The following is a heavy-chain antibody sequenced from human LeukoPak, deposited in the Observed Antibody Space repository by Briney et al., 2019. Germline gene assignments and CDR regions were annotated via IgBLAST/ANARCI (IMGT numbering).Heavy chain of an antibody. CDR2: IHHDGNTT. Sequence: GGSLRLSCAASGFIFSNSGMHWVRQAPGKGLEWVAFIHHDGNTTYYKDSAKGRFTISRDNSRNTLYLRMNSLTSEDTAVYYCGKRMSGGSIDYWGQGALVTVSS. CDR1: GFIFSNSG. V-gene: IGHV3-30*02. D-gene: IGHD2-15*01. CDR3: GKRMSGGSIDY. J-gene: IGHJ4*02.